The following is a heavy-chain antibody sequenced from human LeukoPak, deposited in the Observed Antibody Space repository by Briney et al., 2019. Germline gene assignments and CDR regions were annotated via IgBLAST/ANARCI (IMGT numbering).Heavy chain of an antibody. V-gene: IGHV4-59*01. Sequence: PSETLSLTCTVSGGSIGSFYWSWIRQPPRKGLEWIGYIYYTGSTEYHPSLKSRVTISLDTSKNQFSLKLTSVTAADTAVYYCARVYQSAEYYFDYWGQGNLVSVSS. CDR3: ARVYQSAEYYFDY. CDR1: GGSIGSFY. CDR2: IYYTGST. J-gene: IGHJ4*02. D-gene: IGHD2-2*01.